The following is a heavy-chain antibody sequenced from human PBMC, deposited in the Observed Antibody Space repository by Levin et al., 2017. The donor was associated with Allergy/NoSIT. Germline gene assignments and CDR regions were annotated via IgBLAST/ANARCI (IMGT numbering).Heavy chain of an antibody. CDR3: AKKLGTSSASCRFCWFFDL. CDR2: ISGSGGNT. D-gene: IGHD2-2*01. J-gene: IGHJ2*01. Sequence: GGSLRLSCAASGFTFSNYAMTWVRQAPGKGLEWVSAISGSGGNTYYADSVRGRFTISRDNSKNTLHLQMNSLRAEDSAIYYCAKKLGTSSASCRFCWFFDLWGRGTLVTVSS. CDR1: GFTFSNYA. V-gene: IGHV3-23*01.